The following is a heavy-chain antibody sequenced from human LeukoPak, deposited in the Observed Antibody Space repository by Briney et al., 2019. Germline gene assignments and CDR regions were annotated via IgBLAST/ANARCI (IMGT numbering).Heavy chain of an antibody. J-gene: IGHJ4*02. V-gene: IGHV3-23*01. Sequence: GGSLRLSCAASGFTFSSYAMSWVRQAPWKGLEWVSAISGSGGSTYYADSVKGRFTISRDNSKNTLYLQMNSLRAEDTAVYYCAKDGIVVVIPSDYWGQGTLVTVSS. CDR2: ISGSGGST. CDR3: AKDGIVVVIPSDY. CDR1: GFTFSSYA. D-gene: IGHD3-22*01.